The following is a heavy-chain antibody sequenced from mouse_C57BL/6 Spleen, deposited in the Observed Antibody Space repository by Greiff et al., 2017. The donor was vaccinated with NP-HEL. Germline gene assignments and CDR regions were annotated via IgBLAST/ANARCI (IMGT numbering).Heavy chain of an antibody. CDR2: IYPSDSET. J-gene: IGHJ1*03. Sequence: QVQLQQPGAELVRPGSSVKLSCKASGYTFTSYWMDWVKQRPGQGLEWIGNIYPSDSETHYNQKFKDKATLTVDKSSSTAYMQLSSLTSEDSAGYYCATVYYGKGNWYFDVWGTGTTVTVSS. CDR1: GYTFTSYW. V-gene: IGHV1-61*01. CDR3: ATVYYGKGNWYFDV. D-gene: IGHD2-1*01.